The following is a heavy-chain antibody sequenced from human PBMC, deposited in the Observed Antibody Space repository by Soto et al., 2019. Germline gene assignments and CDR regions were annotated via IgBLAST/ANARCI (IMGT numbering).Heavy chain of an antibody. CDR3: ARDCVWAGSTNCPSVX. Sequence: PGGSLRLSCAASGFTFSDYYMSWIRQAPGKGLEWVSYISGSGSSIYYADSVKGRFTISRDNAKNSLYLQMSSLRAEDTAVYYCARDCVWAGSTNCPSVXWGQGTLVTVSS. CDR1: GFTFSDYY. CDR2: ISGSGSSI. V-gene: IGHV3-11*01. J-gene: IGHJ4*02. D-gene: IGHD2-2*01.